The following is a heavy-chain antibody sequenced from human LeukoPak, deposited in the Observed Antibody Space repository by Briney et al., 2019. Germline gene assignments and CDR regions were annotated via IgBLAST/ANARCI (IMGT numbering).Heavy chain of an antibody. Sequence: PSETLSLTCSVSGGSISRHFWSWIRQPPGKGLGWIAFIHYSGRTKYNPSLQSRVTISIDTSENNFSLRLTSVTAADTAVYYCARGYSSGWYQDAFDIWGQGTMVTVSS. V-gene: IGHV4-59*11. J-gene: IGHJ3*02. D-gene: IGHD6-19*01. CDR1: GGSISRHF. CDR2: IHYSGRT. CDR3: ARGYSSGWYQDAFDI.